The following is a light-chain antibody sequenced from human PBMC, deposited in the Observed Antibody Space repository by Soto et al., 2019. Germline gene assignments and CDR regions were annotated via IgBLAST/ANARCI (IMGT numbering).Light chain of an antibody. J-gene: IGKJ1*01. CDR2: TAS. CDR3: QQYNDWPPWT. CDR1: QSISDN. Sequence: ETVMTQTPATLSLSPGERATLSCRASQSISDNLAWYQQKPGQAPRLIIYTASIRATGIPARFRGSGSGTEFTLTISSLQSEDSAIYYCQQYNDWPPWTFGQGTKVEIK. V-gene: IGKV3-15*01.